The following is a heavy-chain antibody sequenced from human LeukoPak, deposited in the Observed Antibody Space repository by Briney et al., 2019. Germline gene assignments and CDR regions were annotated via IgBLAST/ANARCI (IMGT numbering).Heavy chain of an antibody. CDR3: AKSEPLFDY. CDR1: GFTFSSYA. J-gene: IGHJ4*02. CDR2: IRGSGGST. V-gene: IGHV3-23*01. Sequence: GGSLRLSCAASGFTFSSYAMSWVRPAPGKGREWVSAIRGSGGSTYYADSVKGRFTISRDNSKNTLYLQMNSLRAEDTAVYYWAKSEPLFDYWGQGTLVTVSS.